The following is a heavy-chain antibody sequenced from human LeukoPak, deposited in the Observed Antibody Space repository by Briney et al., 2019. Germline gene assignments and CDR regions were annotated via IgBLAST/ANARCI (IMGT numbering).Heavy chain of an antibody. D-gene: IGHD6-13*01. Sequence: SETLSLTCAVYGGSFSGYYWTWMRQPPGKGLEWIGEINHSGSTDYNPSLKSRVTISVDKSKNQFSLNLRSVTAADTAVYYCARRIAAAGSELDYWGQGTLVTVSS. CDR2: INHSGST. J-gene: IGHJ4*02. V-gene: IGHV4-34*01. CDR3: ARRIAAAGSELDY. CDR1: GGSFSGYY.